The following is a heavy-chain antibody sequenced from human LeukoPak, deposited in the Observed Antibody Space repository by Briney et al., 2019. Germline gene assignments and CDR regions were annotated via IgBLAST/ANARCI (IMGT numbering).Heavy chain of an antibody. CDR3: ARDSYYYGPRALDY. J-gene: IGHJ4*02. CDR1: GFTFSSYE. V-gene: IGHV3-48*03. Sequence: GGSLRLSCAASGFTFSSYEMNWVRQAPGKGLEWVSYISSSGSTIYYADSVKGRFTISRDNAKNSLYLQMNSLRAEDTAVYYCARDSYYYGPRALDYWGQGTLVTVSS. D-gene: IGHD3-10*01. CDR2: ISSSGSTI.